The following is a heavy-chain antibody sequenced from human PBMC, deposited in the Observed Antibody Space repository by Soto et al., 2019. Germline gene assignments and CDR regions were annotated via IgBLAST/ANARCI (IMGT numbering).Heavy chain of an antibody. CDR3: ARWGGRVAGLNDAFDI. J-gene: IGHJ3*02. Sequence: GESLKISCAASGFTFSSYGMHWVRQAPGKGLEWVAVIWYDGSNKYYADSVKGRFTISRDNSKNTLYLQMNSLRAEDTAVYYCARWGGRVAGLNDAFDIWGQGTMVTVSS. D-gene: IGHD6-19*01. V-gene: IGHV3-33*01. CDR2: IWYDGSNK. CDR1: GFTFSSYG.